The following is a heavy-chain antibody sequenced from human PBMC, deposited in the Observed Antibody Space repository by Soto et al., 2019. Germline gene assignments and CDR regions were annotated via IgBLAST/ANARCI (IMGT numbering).Heavy chain of an antibody. CDR3: VRRWGSAADY. Sequence: QVQLQESGPGLVKPSETLSLTCTVSGGSISSYYRSWIGQPPGKGLEWIGYIYYSGSTNYNPSLKSRVTISVDTSKNQFSLKLSSVTAADTAVYYCVRRWGSAADYWGQGTLVTVSS. CDR2: IYYSGST. CDR1: GGSISSYY. D-gene: IGHD2-15*01. V-gene: IGHV4-59*08. J-gene: IGHJ4*02.